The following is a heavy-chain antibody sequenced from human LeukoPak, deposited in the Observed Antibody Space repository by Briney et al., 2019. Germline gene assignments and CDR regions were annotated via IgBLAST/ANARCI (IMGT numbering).Heavy chain of an antibody. D-gene: IGHD3-22*01. CDR1: GFTFSSYS. CDR2: IYYSGST. Sequence: GSLRLSCAASGFTFSSYSMNWIRQPPGKGLEWIGSIYYSGSTYYNPSLKSRVTISVDTSKNQFSLKLSSVTAADTAVYYCARDKKDYYDSSGYYYFAFDIWGQGTMVNVSS. CDR3: ARDKKDYYDSSGYYYFAFDI. V-gene: IGHV4-39*02. J-gene: IGHJ3*02.